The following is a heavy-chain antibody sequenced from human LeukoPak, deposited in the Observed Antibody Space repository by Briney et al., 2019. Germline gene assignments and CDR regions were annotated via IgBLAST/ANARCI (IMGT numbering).Heavy chain of an antibody. V-gene: IGHV1-2*02. CDR2: INPNSGGT. D-gene: IGHD4-17*01. Sequence: ASVKVSCKASGYTFTGYYMHWVRQAAGQGLEWMGWINPNSGGTNYAQKFQGRVTMTRDTSISTAYMELSRLRSDDTAVYYCARKADYGDYGDYYYYMDVWGKGTTVTVSS. CDR3: ARKADYGDYGDYYYYMDV. J-gene: IGHJ6*03. CDR1: GYTFTGYY.